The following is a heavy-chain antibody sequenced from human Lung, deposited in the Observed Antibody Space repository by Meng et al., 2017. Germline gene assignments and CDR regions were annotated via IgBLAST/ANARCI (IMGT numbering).Heavy chain of an antibody. CDR1: GGSISSSNYY. CDR2: IYNSGST. CDR3: ARGQKGYFDL. V-gene: IGHV4-30-4*01. J-gene: IGHJ2*01. Sequence: QVQLQESGPGLVTPSQTLSRTYTVSGGSISSSNYYWSWIRQPPGKGLEWSGHIYNSGSTYYNPSLKSRITISVDTSKNQFSLKLSSVTAADTAVYYCARGQKGYFDLWGRGTLVTVSS.